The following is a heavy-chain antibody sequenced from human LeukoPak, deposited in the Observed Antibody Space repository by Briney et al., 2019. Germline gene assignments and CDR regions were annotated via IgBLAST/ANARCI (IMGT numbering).Heavy chain of an antibody. V-gene: IGHV4-59*04. J-gene: IGHJ4*02. CDR2: IYYSGST. CDR1: GGSISSYY. D-gene: IGHD6-19*01. Sequence: PSETLSLTCTVSGGSISSYYWSCIRQPPGKGLEWIGYIYYSGSTYYNPSLKSRVTISVDTSKNQFSLKLSSVTAADTAVYYCARQGIAVAGDFDYWGQGTLVTVSS. CDR3: ARQGIAVAGDFDY.